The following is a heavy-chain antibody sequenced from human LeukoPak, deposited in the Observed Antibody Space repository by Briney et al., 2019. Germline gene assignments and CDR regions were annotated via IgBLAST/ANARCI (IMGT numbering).Heavy chain of an antibody. V-gene: IGHV3-21*01. CDR3: ARVAIVGATNFDY. CDR1: GFTFSSYS. J-gene: IGHJ4*02. CDR2: IDISSSYI. Sequence: GGSLRLSCAASGFTFSSYSMSWVRQAPGKGLEWVSSIDISSSYIYYADSVKGRFTISRDNAKNSLYLQMNSLRAEETAVYYCARVAIVGATNFDYWGQGTLVTVSS. D-gene: IGHD1-26*01.